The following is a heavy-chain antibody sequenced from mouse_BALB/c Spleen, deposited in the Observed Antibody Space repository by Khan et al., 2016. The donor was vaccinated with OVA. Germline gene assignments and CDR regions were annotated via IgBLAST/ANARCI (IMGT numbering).Heavy chain of an antibody. CDR2: INFSGSS. D-gene: IGHD2-5*01. CDR3: TKDSNYIDY. Sequence: EVQLVESGPDLGKPSQSLSLTCTVTGYSITSGDAWHWIRQCPGKKQEWMSYINFSGSSNYNPSFKSRISVTPATSKNQFILQFNSVHSEDTDTCYSTKDSNYIDYWGQGPSATVSS. CDR1: GYSITSGDA. J-gene: IGHJ4*01. V-gene: IGHV3-1*02.